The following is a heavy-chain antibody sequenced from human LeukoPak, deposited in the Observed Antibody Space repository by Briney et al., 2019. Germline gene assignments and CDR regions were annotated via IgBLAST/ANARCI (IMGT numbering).Heavy chain of an antibody. D-gene: IGHD1-26*01. CDR1: GGSISSSSYY. V-gene: IGHV4-39*01. Sequence: PSETLSLTRTVSGGSISSSSYYWGWIPPPPGKGLESFVSIYDSGSTYYNPARKRRFTISVDTSKNPFSLQLSCVTAADTAVYYCARLGIVGAALGYWGQGTLVTVSS. CDR2: IYDSGST. CDR3: ARLGIVGAALGY. J-gene: IGHJ4*02.